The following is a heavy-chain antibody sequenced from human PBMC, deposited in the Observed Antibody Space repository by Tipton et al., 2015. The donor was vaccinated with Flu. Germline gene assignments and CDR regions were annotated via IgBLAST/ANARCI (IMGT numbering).Heavy chain of an antibody. CDR2: ISGSSGRGVNI. CDR1: GFTFTNYA. D-gene: IGHD2-2*01. J-gene: IGHJ6*02. V-gene: IGHV3-23*01. Sequence: SLRLSCAASGFTFTNYAMNWVRQAPGKGLEWVSIISGSSGRGVNIYYADSVKGRFTISRDNSKKTLYLQMNSLRAEDTAVYYCAKDTCSCTTCYRRNFYGMDVWGQGTTVTVSS. CDR3: AKDTCSCTTCYRRNFYGMDV.